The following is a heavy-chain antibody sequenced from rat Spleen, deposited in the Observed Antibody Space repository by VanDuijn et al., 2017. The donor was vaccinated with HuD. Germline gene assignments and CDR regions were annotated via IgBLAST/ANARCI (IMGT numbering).Heavy chain of an antibody. CDR3: TTAGSRVSRFAY. D-gene: IGHD1-4*01. J-gene: IGHJ3*01. Sequence: EVQLVESGGGLVQPGRSMKLSCAASGFTFSNYGMAWVRQAPKKGLEWVAYISYDGGSTYYRDSVKGRFTISRDNAKSTLYLQMDSLRSEDTATYYCTTAGSRVSRFAYWGQGTLVTVSS. CDR1: GFTFSNYG. CDR2: ISYDGGST. V-gene: IGHV5-20*01.